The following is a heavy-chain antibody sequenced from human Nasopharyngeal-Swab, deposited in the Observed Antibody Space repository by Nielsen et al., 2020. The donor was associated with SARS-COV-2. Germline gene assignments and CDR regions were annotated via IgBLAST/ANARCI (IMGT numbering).Heavy chain of an antibody. CDR2: ISPDNGDT. J-gene: IGHJ4*02. Sequence: VRQAPGQGLEWMGRISPDNGDTKYAQKFQGRVTLTRDTSITTAYMELSGLTFDDTAVYYCARDGYSYGYQWGQGTLVTVSS. V-gene: IGHV1-2*06. CDR3: ARDGYSYGYQ. D-gene: IGHD5-18*01.